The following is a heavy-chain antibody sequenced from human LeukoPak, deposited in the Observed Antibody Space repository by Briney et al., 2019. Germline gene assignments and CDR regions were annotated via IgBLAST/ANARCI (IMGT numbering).Heavy chain of an antibody. D-gene: IGHD2-15*01. V-gene: IGHV3-30*18. CDR2: ISYDGSYK. Sequence: AGGSLRLSCAASGFTFSSYGMHWVRQAPGKGLDWVAVISYDGSYKYFADSVKGRFTISRDNSKNTLYLQMNSLRAEDTAVNYCAKDRPPGISGYFDYWGQGTLVTVSS. J-gene: IGHJ4*02. CDR1: GFTFSSYG. CDR3: AKDRPPGISGYFDY.